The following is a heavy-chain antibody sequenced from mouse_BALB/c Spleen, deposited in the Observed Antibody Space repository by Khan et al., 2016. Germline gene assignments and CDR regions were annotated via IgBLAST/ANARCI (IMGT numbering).Heavy chain of an antibody. Sequence: QIQLVQSGPELMKPGETVKISCKASGYSFTNYGMNWVKQAPGKGLKWMGWIDTNTGEPTYAEEFKGRFAFSLETSAITAYLQINNLKNDDTATYVCARWGYDYAWFAYWGQGTLVTVSA. D-gene: IGHD2-4*01. V-gene: IGHV9-3*02. CDR2: IDTNTGEP. CDR3: ARWGYDYAWFAY. CDR1: GYSFTNYG. J-gene: IGHJ3*01.